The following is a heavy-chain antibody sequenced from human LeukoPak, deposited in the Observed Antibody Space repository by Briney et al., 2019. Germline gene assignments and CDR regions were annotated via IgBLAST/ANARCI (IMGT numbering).Heavy chain of an antibody. D-gene: IGHD3-10*01. V-gene: IGHV3-53*01. CDR2: IYSDGST. Sequence: PGGSLRLSCAASGFTVSSHYMSWVRQAPGKGLEWVSVIYSDGSTYYADSVKGRFTISRDTSKNTLYLQMNSLRAEDTAVYYCASRTAISYYYGSGSPGALDYWGQGTLVTVSS. CDR3: ASRTAISYYYGSGSPGALDY. J-gene: IGHJ4*02. CDR1: GFTVSSHY.